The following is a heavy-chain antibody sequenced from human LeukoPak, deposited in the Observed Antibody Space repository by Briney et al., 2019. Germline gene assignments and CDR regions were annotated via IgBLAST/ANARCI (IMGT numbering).Heavy chain of an antibody. CDR2: ISYDGSNK. V-gene: IGHV3-30*03. J-gene: IGHJ4*02. D-gene: IGHD4-17*01. Sequence: GGSLRLSCAASGFTFSSYWMHWVRQAPGKGLEWVAVISYDGSNKYYADSVKGRFTISRDNSKDTLYLQMNSLRAEDTAVYYCARTTVTYGGYFDYWGQGTLVTVSS. CDR3: ARTTVTYGGYFDY. CDR1: GFTFSSYW.